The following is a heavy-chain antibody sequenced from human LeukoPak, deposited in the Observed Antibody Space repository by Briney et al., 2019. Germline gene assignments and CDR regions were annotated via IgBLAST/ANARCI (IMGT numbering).Heavy chain of an antibody. CDR3: ARGSLAVAQPFAFDI. CDR1: GGSISSYY. CDR2: IYTSGST. V-gene: IGHV4-4*07. D-gene: IGHD6-19*01. J-gene: IGHJ3*02. Sequence: SETLSLTCTVSGGSISSYYWSWIRQPPGKGLEWIGRIYTSGSTNYNPSLKSGVTMSVGTSKNQFSLKLSSVTAADTAVYYCARGSLAVAQPFAFDIWGQGTMVTVSS.